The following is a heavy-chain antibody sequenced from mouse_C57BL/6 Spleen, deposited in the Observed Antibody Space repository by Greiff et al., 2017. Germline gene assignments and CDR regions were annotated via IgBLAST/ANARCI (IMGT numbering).Heavy chain of an antibody. Sequence: VQLQQSGPELVKPGASVKMSCKASGYTFTDYNMHWVKQSHGKSLEWIGYINPNNGGTSYNQKFKGKATLTVNQSSSTAYMELRSLTSEDSAVYYCAGGGTGTYYWGQGTTLTVSS. J-gene: IGHJ2*01. V-gene: IGHV1-22*01. CDR2: INPNNGGT. D-gene: IGHD4-1*01. CDR1: GYTFTDYN. CDR3: AGGGTGTYY.